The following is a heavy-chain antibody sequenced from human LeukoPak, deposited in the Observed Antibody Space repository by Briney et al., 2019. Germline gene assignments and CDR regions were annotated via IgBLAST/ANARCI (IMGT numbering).Heavy chain of an antibody. CDR1: GGSISSYY. D-gene: IGHD3-16*01. CDR2: IYYSGST. J-gene: IGHJ4*02. Sequence: PSETLSLTCTVSGGSISSYYWSWVRQPPGKGLECIGYIYYSGSTNYNPSLKSGVTISVDTSKNQFTLKLSSVTAADTAVYYCARGRYGWLPFDYWGQGTLVTVSS. CDR3: ARGRYGWLPFDY. V-gene: IGHV4-59*01.